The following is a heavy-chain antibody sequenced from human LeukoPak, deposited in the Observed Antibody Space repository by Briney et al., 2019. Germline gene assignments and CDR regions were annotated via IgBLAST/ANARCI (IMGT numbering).Heavy chain of an antibody. V-gene: IGHV1-69*05. D-gene: IGHD2-2*01. J-gene: IGHJ2*01. CDR1: GGTFSSYA. CDR2: IIPIFGTA. CDR3: ARGGDQLGSRYFDL. Sequence: ASVKVSCKASGGTFSSYAISWVRRAPGQGLEWMGGIIPIFGTANYAQKFQGRVTITTDESTSTAYMELSSLRSEDTAVYYCARGGDQLGSRYFDLWGRGTLVTVSS.